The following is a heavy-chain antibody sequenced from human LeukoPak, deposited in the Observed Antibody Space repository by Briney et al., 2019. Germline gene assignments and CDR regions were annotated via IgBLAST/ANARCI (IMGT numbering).Heavy chain of an antibody. Sequence: ASVKVSCKASGYTFTGYYMHWVRQAPGQGLEWMGRINPSSGGTNYAQKFQGRVTMTRDTSISTAYMELSRLRSDDTAVYYCARGGYGSRPNQYYFDHWGQGTLVTVSS. J-gene: IGHJ4*02. V-gene: IGHV1-2*06. CDR3: ARGGYGSRPNQYYFDH. CDR1: GYTFTGYY. CDR2: INPSSGGT. D-gene: IGHD3-10*01.